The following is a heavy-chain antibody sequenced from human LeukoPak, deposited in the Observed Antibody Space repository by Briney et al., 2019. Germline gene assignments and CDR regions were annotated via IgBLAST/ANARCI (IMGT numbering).Heavy chain of an antibody. V-gene: IGHV3-30*04. CDR2: ISYDGSNK. J-gene: IGHJ4*02. CDR1: GFTFISYA. D-gene: IGHD4-17*01. CDR3: ARVYGDYYGYFDY. Sequence: GGSLRLSCAASGFTFISYAMHWVRQAPGKGLEWVAVISYDGSNKYYADSVKGRFTISRDNSKNTLYLQMNSLRAEDTTVYYCARVYGDYYGYFDYWGQGTLVTVSS.